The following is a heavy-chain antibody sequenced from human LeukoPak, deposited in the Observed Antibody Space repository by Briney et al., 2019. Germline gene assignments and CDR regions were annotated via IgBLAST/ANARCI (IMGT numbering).Heavy chain of an antibody. V-gene: IGHV4-59*01. J-gene: IGHJ2*01. CDR1: SGSISGYY. D-gene: IGHD3-16*02. CDR3: ARFISRWYFDL. CDR2: IYYSGRA. Sequence: SETLSLTCTVSSGSISGYYWSWIRQPPGKGLEWIGYIYYSGRANYNYSLESRVTISVDTSKNQFSLRLSSVSAADTAVYYCARFISRWYFDLWGRGALVTVSS.